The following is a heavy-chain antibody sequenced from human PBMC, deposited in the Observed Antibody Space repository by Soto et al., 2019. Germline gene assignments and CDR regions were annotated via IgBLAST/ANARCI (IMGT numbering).Heavy chain of an antibody. CDR1: GFSLSTSGVG. CDR3: AHRHRGAFWQQLVHDAFDI. V-gene: IGHV2-5*02. Sequence: SGPTLVKPTQTLTLTCTFSGFSLSTSGVGVGWIRQPPGKALEWLALIYWDDDKRYSPSLKSRLTITKDTSKNQVVLTMTNMDPVDTATYYCAHRHRGAFWQQLVHDAFDIWGQGTMVTVSS. J-gene: IGHJ3*02. CDR2: IYWDDDK. D-gene: IGHD6-13*01.